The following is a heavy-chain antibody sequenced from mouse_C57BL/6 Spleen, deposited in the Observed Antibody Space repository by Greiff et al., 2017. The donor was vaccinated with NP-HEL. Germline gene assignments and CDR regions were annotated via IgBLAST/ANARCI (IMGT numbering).Heavy chain of an antibody. CDR2: IHPNSGST. J-gene: IGHJ2*01. CDR3: ARYDALYYFDY. Sequence: VQLQQSGAELVKPGASVKLSCKASGYTFTSYWMHWVKQRPGQGLEWIGMIHPNSGSTNYNEKFKSKATLTVDKSSSTAYMQLSSLTSEDSAVYYCARYDALYYFDYWGQGTTLTVSS. CDR1: GYTFTSYW. V-gene: IGHV1-64*01. D-gene: IGHD2-3*01.